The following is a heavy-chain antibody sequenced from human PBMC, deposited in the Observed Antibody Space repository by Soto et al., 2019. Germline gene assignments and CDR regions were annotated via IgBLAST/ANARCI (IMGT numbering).Heavy chain of an antibody. CDR1: GFSLRTTGVC. J-gene: IGHJ3*02. Sequence: GPTLGNPTQALTLTCTFSGFSLRTTGVCVVLIRQPPGKALEWLALLYWDDDNRYNPSLKSRLTLTKDTSKSQVVLTLTNVDHADTAKYYCATHPPQDSGAFDIWADGPLDTDSS. CDR2: LYWDDDN. V-gene: IGHV2-5*02. CDR3: ATHPPQDSGAFDI. D-gene: IGHD6-19*01.